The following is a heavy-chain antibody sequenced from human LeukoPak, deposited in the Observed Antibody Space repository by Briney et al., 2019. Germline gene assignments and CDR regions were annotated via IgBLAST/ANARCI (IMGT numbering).Heavy chain of an antibody. J-gene: IGHJ3*02. V-gene: IGHV3-9*01. CDR2: ISWNSGSI. CDR3: YGSGYCTSTSCPDDFDI. Sequence: PGGSLRLSCAASGFAFDDFAMHWVRQAPGKGLEWVSSISWNSGSIAYADSVKGRFTISRDNAKNHLYLQMNSLRAEDTALYYCYGSGYCTSTSCPDDFDIWGQGTMVTVSS. CDR1: GFAFDDFA. D-gene: IGHD2-2*01.